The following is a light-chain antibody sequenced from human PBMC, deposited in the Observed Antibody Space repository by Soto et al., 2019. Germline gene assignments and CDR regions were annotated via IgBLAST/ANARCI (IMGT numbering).Light chain of an antibody. CDR1: QSVSSY. CDR3: QQRSNWRPFT. Sequence: EIVLKQSPATLTVSPGERATLSCRASQSVSSYLAWYQQKPGQAPRLLIYDASNRSTGIPARFSGSGSGTDFALTISSLEPEDFAVYYCQQRSNWRPFTFGPGTKVDIK. J-gene: IGKJ3*01. V-gene: IGKV3-11*01. CDR2: DAS.